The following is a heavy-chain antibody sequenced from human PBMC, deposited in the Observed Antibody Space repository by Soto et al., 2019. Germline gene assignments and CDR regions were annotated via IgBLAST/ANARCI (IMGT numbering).Heavy chain of an antibody. CDR1: GFTFSSYA. V-gene: IGHV3-23*01. J-gene: IGHJ6*03. Sequence: GSLRLSCAASGFTFSSYAMSWVRQAPGKGLEWVSAISGSGGSTYYADSVKGRFTISRDNSKNTLYLQMNSLRAEDTAVYYCAKSLATGYYYYYYMDVWGKGTTVTVSS. CDR3: AKSLATGYYYYYYMDV. D-gene: IGHD5-12*01. CDR2: ISGSGGST.